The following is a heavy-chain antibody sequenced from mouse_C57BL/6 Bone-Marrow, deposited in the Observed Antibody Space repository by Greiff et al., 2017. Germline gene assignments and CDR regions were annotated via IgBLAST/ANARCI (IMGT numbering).Heavy chain of an antibody. D-gene: IGHD2-3*01. V-gene: IGHV1-53*01. CDR3: ARGWLLRDFDY. CDR1: GYTFTSYW. CDR2: INPSNGGT. Sequence: QVHVKQPGTELVKPGASVKLSCKASGYTFTSYWMHWVKQRPGQGLEWIGNINPSNGGTNYNEKFKSKATLTVDKSSSTAYMHLSSLTSEDSAVYYCARGWLLRDFDYWGQGTTLTVSS. J-gene: IGHJ2*01.